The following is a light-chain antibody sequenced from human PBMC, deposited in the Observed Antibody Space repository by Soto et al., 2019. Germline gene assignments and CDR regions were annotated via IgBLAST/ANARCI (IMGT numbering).Light chain of an antibody. J-gene: IGLJ2*01. CDR3: SSYTISDTLV. CDR2: DVS. CDR1: RSDVSAYNF. Sequence: QSVLTQPASVSGSPGQSITISCTGTRSDVSAYNFVSWFQQHPGKAPKLMIYDVSNRASGVSNRFSASKSGTTASLTISGLQVEDEVDYYCSSYTISDTLVFGGGTKLTVL. V-gene: IGLV2-14*01.